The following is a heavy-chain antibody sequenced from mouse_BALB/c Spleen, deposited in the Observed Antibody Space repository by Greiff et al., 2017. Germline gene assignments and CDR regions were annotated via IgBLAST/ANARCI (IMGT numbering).Heavy chain of an antibody. V-gene: IGHV10-1*02. J-gene: IGHJ4*01. CDR2: IRSKSNNYAT. CDR1: GFTFNTYA. Sequence: EVKLVESGGGLVQPKGSLKLSCAASGFTFNTYAMNWVRQAPGKGLEWVARIRSKSNNYATYYADSVKDRFTISRDDSQSMLYLQMNNLKTEDTAMYYCVRHGPTYDVHAMDYWGQGTSVTVSS. CDR3: VRHGPTYDVHAMDY. D-gene: IGHD2-12*01.